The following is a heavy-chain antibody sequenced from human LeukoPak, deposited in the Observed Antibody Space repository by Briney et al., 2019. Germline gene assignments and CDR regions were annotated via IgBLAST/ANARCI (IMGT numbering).Heavy chain of an antibody. CDR1: GGAFSGYY. J-gene: IGHJ4*02. Sequence: KPSETLSLTCAVSGGAFSGYYWSWIRQPPGKGLEWIGEINHSGSINYNPSLKSRVTISVGTSKNQFSLKLSSVTAADTAVYYCARPHSTFFDQDAAYYFDYWGQGTLVTVSS. CDR3: ARPHSTFFDQDAAYYFDY. D-gene: IGHD3-3*01. CDR2: INHSGSI. V-gene: IGHV4-34*01.